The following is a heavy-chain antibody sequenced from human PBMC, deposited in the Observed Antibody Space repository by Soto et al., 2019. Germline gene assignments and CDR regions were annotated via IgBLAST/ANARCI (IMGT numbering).Heavy chain of an antibody. CDR1: GFTFSTYW. V-gene: IGHV3-7*01. D-gene: IGHD3-10*01. J-gene: IGHJ4*02. CDR3: ARDPSFGALVY. Sequence: GSLRLSCAATGFTFSTYWMSWVRQAPGKGLEWVANMNPDGSERHYVDSVEGRFTISRDNANNLLFLHMNSLRVEDTAVYYCARDPSFGALVYWGQGALVTVSS. CDR2: MNPDGSER.